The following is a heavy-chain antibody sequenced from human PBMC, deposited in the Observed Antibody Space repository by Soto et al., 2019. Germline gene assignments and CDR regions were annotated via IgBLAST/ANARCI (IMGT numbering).Heavy chain of an antibody. CDR2: INHSGST. D-gene: IGHD3-3*01. CDR3: ARSRERITIFGVATPRASDI. Sequence: SETLSLTCAVYGGSFSGYYWSWIRQPPGKGLEWIGEINHSGSTNYNPSLKSRVTISVDTSKNQFSLKLSSVTAADTAVYYCARSRERITIFGVATPRASDIWGQGPMVTVSS. V-gene: IGHV4-34*01. J-gene: IGHJ3*02. CDR1: GGSFSGYY.